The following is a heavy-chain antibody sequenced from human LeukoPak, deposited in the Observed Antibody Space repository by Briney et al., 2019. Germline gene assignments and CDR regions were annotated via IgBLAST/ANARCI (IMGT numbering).Heavy chain of an antibody. CDR1: GFTFSSYG. Sequence: GGSLRLSCAASGFTFSSYGMLWVRQAPGKGLEWVAFIRYDGDNKYYADSVKGRFTISRDNSKNTLYLQMNSLRAEDTAVYYCAKAQSYYGSGSYYDYWGQGILVTVSS. D-gene: IGHD3-10*01. J-gene: IGHJ4*02. V-gene: IGHV3-30*02. CDR3: AKAQSYYGSGSYYDY. CDR2: IRYDGDNK.